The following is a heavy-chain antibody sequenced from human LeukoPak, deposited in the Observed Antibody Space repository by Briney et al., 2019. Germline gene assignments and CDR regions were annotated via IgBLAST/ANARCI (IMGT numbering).Heavy chain of an antibody. CDR2: INHSGST. CDR1: GGSFSGYY. J-gene: IGHJ4*02. Sequence: SETLSLTCAVYGGSFSGYYWSWIRQPPGKGLEWIGEINHSGSTNYSPSLKSRVTISVDTSKNQFSLKLSSVTAADTAVYYCARGHLPVAGVDYWGQETLVTVSS. CDR3: ARGHLPVAGVDY. D-gene: IGHD6-19*01. V-gene: IGHV4-34*01.